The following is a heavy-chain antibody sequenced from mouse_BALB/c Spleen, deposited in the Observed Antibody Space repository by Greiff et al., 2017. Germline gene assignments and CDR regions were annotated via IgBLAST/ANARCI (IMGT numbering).Heavy chain of an antibody. CDR1: GFTFSSYT. V-gene: IGHV5-12-1*01. J-gene: IGHJ1*01. CDR3: ARHYYYYDWYFDV. D-gene: IGHD2-4*01. CDR2: ISSGGGST. Sequence: EVKLVESGGGLVKPGGSLKLSCAASGFTFSSYTMSWVRQTPEKRLEWVAYISSGGGSTYYPDTVKGRFTISRDNAKNTLYLQMSSLKSEDTAMYYCARHYYYYDWYFDVWGAGTTVTVSS.